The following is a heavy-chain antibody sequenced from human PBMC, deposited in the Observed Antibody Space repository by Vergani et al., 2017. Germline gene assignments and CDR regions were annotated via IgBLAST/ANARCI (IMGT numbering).Heavy chain of an antibody. Sequence: QLQLQESGPGLVKPSATLSLTCSVSGASIRSSNYYWGWIRQPPGKGLEWIASIYYSGSTYYNPSLKSRVTISLDTSQNQFSLKLSSVTAAYTAVYFCARHSTVEWLVKLGWIDPWGQGILVTVSS. CDR3: ARHSTVEWLVKLGWIDP. V-gene: IGHV4-39*01. CDR1: GASIRSSNYY. D-gene: IGHD6-19*01. J-gene: IGHJ5*02. CDR2: IYYSGST.